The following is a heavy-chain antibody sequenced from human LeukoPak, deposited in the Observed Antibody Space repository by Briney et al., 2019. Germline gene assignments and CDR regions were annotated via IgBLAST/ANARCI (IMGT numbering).Heavy chain of an antibody. D-gene: IGHD1-26*01. CDR2: ISSSSSYI. V-gene: IGHV3-21*01. Sequence: PGGSLRLSCAASGFTFSSYSMNWVRQAPGKGLEWVSSISSSSSYIYYADSVKGRFTISRDNAKNSLYLQMNSLRAEDTAVYYCARDQPYSGSYYQGDAFDYWGQGTLVTVSS. CDR3: ARDQPYSGSYYQGDAFDY. CDR1: GFTFSSYS. J-gene: IGHJ4*02.